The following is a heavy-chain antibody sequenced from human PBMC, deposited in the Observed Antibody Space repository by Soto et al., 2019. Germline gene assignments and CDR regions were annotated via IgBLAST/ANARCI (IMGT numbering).Heavy chain of an antibody. CDR3: AIDCSSSSCYGYFQH. D-gene: IGHD2-2*01. V-gene: IGHV3-11*01. CDR1: GFTFSDYY. CDR2: ISGSGSTI. J-gene: IGHJ1*01. Sequence: GGSLRLSCAASGFTFSDYYMSWIRQAPGKGLEWVSHISGSGSTIYFADSVKGRFTISRDNAKNSLYLQMNSLRAEDTAVYYCAIDCSSSSCYGYFQHWGQGTRVTVSS.